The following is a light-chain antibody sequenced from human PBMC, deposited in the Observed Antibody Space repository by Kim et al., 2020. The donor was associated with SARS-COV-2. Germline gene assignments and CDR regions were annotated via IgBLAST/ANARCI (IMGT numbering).Light chain of an antibody. V-gene: IGKV3D-15*01. CDR3: QQYNDWPLT. J-gene: IGKJ4*01. CDR1: HSIGPN. Sequence: SPDDRASLPCTASHSIGPNLAWYQQKPGQAPRLLSYNAFTRATSIPARISGSGSGTEFTLTISSLQSEDFAVYYCQQYNDWPLTFGGGTKVDIK. CDR2: NAF.